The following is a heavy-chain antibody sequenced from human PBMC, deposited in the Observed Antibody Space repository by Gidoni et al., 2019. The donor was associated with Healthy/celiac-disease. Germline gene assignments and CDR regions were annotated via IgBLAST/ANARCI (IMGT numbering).Heavy chain of an antibody. CDR1: GFTFSSDG. D-gene: IGHD3-10*01. V-gene: IGHV3-23*01. CDR2: ISGGGGSI. CDR3: AKSVVRGVSGMDV. J-gene: IGHJ6*02. Sequence: EVQLLESVGGLVQPGGSLRLSCAASGFTFSSDGMSWARQAPGKGLEWVSGISGGGGSIYYADSVKGRFTISRDNSKNTLYLQMNSLRADDTAVYYCAKSVVRGVSGMDVWGQGTTVTVSS.